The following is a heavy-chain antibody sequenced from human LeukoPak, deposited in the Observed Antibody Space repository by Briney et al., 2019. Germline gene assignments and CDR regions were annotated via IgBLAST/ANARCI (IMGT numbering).Heavy chain of an antibody. CDR1: GYTLTELS. CDR2: FDPEDGET. V-gene: IGHV1-24*01. CDR3: ATNLLAAAGTPFDY. J-gene: IGHJ4*02. Sequence: GASVNVSCKVSGYTLTELSMHWVRQAPGKGLEWMGGFDPEDGETIYAQKFQGRVTMTEDTSTDTAYMELSNLRSEDPAVYYCATNLLAAAGTPFDYWGQGTLVTVSS. D-gene: IGHD6-13*01.